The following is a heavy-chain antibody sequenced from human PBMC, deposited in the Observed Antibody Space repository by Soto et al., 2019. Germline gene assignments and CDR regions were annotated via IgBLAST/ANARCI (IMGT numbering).Heavy chain of an antibody. V-gene: IGHV4-59*01. CDR1: GGSISSYY. CDR3: ARDISGGYNWFDP. J-gene: IGHJ5*02. CDR2: IYYSGST. D-gene: IGHD5-12*01. Sequence: PSETLSLTCTVSGGSISSYYWNWIRQPPGKGLEWIGYIYYSGSTNYNPSLKSRVTISIDTSKNQFSLKLSSVTAADTAVYYCARDISGGYNWFDPWGQGTLVTVSS.